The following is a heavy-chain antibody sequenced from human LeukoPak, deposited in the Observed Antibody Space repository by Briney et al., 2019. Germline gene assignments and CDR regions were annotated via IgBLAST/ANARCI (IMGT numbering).Heavy chain of an antibody. Sequence: SGTLSLTCAVSGGSISSYYWSWIWQPPGKGLEWIGYINYSGSTNYNPSLKSRVTISVDTSKNQFSLKLTSVTAADTAVYYCARAWGQQLPFGYWGQGTLVTVSS. J-gene: IGHJ4*02. CDR3: ARAWGQQLPFGY. CDR2: INYSGST. V-gene: IGHV4-59*01. D-gene: IGHD6-13*01. CDR1: GGSISSYY.